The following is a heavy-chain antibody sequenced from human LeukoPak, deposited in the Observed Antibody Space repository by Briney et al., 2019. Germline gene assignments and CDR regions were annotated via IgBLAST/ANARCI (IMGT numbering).Heavy chain of an antibody. D-gene: IGHD6-19*01. V-gene: IGHV4-39*07. CDR1: GGSISSSSYY. CDR3: AAFSGWGDY. CDR2: IYYSGST. J-gene: IGHJ4*02. Sequence: SETLSLTCTVSGGSISSSSYYWGWIRQPPGKGLEWIGSIYYSGSTNYNPSLKSRVTMSVDTSKNQVSLKLSSVTAADTAVYYCAAFSGWGDYWGQGTLVTVSS.